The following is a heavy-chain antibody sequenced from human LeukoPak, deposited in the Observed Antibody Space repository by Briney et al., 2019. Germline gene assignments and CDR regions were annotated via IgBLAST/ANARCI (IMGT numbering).Heavy chain of an antibody. Sequence: GGSLRLSCAASGFTFSSYWMNWVRQAPGKGLEWVAAIREDGGGKDYVDSVKGRFTISRDNSKNSLYLQMNSLRAEDTAVYYCARDPYSGSPDWGQGTLVTVSS. CDR3: ARDPYSGSPD. CDR2: IREDGGGK. D-gene: IGHD1-26*01. V-gene: IGHV3-7*01. CDR1: GFTFSSYW. J-gene: IGHJ4*02.